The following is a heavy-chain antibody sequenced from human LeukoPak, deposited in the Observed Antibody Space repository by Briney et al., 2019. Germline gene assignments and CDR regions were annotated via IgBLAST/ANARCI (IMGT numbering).Heavy chain of an antibody. V-gene: IGHV3-48*03. D-gene: IGHD5-12*01. CDR2: ISSSGSTI. CDR1: GFTFSSYE. CDR3: AREGGGYDLSWFDP. Sequence: PGGSLRLSCAASGFTFSSYEMNWVRQAPGKGLEWVSYISSSGSTIYYADSVKGRFIISRDNSKNTLYLQMNSLRAEDTAVYYCAREGGGYDLSWFDPWGQGTLVTVSS. J-gene: IGHJ5*02.